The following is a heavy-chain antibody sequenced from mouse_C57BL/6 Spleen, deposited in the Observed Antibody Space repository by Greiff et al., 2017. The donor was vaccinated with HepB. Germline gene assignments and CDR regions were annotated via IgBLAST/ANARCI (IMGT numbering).Heavy chain of an antibody. J-gene: IGHJ4*01. V-gene: IGHV1-39*01. CDR3: ARGGYYSNYGAMDY. D-gene: IGHD2-5*01. CDR2: INPNYGTT. CDR1: GYSFTDYN. Sequence: VQLKQSGPELVKPGASVKISCKASGYSFTDYNMNWVKQSNGKSLEWIGVINPNYGTTSYNQKFKGNATLTVDQSSSTAYMQLNSLTSEDSAVYYSARGGYYSNYGAMDYWGQGTSVTVSS.